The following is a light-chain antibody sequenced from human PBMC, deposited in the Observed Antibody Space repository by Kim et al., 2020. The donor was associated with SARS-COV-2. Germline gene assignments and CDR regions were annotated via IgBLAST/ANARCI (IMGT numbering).Light chain of an antibody. Sequence: SYELTQPPSVSVAPGKTARITWGGNNIGSKSVHWYQQKPGQAPVLVIYYDSDRPSGIPERFSGSNSGNTATLTISRVEAGDEADYYCQVWYSSSDHPVFG. CDR2: YDS. V-gene: IGLV3-21*04. CDR1: NIGSKS. CDR3: QVWYSSSDHPV. J-gene: IGLJ3*02.